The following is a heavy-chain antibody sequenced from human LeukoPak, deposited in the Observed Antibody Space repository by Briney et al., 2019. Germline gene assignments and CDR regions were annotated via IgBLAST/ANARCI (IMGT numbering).Heavy chain of an antibody. J-gene: IGHJ5*02. V-gene: IGHV4-34*01. D-gene: IGHD5-24*01. CDR1: GGSFSGYY. CDR2: INNSGST. CDR3: ARGRGRWLQLRTNLNWFDP. Sequence: SATLSLTCAVYGGSFSGYYWSWIRQPPGKGLEWIGEINNSGSTNYNPSLKSRVTISVDTSKNQFSLKLSSVTAADTAVYYCARGRGRWLQLRTNLNWFDPWGQGTLVTVSS.